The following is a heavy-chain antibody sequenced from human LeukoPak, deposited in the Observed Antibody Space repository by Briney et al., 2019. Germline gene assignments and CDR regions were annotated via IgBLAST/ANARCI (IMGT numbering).Heavy chain of an antibody. CDR2: IHQSGIT. CDR1: GWSFSVDY. CDR3: ARDLEYCSTTSCFT. V-gene: IGHV4-34*10. J-gene: IGHJ5*02. D-gene: IGHD2-2*01. Sequence: SSETLSLTCAVYGWSFSVDYWNWIRQPPGKGLEWIAYIHQSGITVSNPSLKSRLTVSLDASKNQFSLTLTSLTVADTAVYYCARDLEYCSTTSCFTWGQGTLVTVSS.